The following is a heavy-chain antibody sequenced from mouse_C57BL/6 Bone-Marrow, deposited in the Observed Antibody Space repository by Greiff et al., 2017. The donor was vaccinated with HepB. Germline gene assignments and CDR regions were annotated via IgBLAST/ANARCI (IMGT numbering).Heavy chain of an antibody. Sequence: EVQLVESGAELVRPGASVKLSCTASGFNIKDDYMHWVKQRPEQGLEWIGWIDPENGDTEYASKFQGKATITADTSSNTAYLQLSSLTSEDTAVYYCTTGSTVVARGYAMDYWGQGTSVTVSS. J-gene: IGHJ4*01. V-gene: IGHV14-4*01. CDR3: TTGSTVVARGYAMDY. D-gene: IGHD1-1*01. CDR2: IDPENGDT. CDR1: GFNIKDDY.